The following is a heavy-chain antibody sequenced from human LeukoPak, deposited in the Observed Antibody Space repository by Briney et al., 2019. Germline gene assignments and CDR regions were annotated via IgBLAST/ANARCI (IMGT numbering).Heavy chain of an antibody. Sequence: PSETLSLTCTVSGGSISNGGYYWSWIPQHPGKGLEWIGYIYYSGSTYYKPSLNSRVTISVDTSENQFSLKLSSVTAADTAVYYCARVDGDYGDYYYYMDVWGKGTTVTVSS. CDR1: GGSISNGGYY. CDR3: ARVDGDYGDYYYYMDV. D-gene: IGHD4-17*01. V-gene: IGHV4-31*03. J-gene: IGHJ6*03. CDR2: IYYSGST.